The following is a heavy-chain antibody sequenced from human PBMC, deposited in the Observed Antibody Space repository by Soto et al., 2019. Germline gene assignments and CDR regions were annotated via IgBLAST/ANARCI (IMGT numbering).Heavy chain of an antibody. Sequence: GGSLRLSCAASGFTVSSNYMSWVRQAPGKGLEWVSVIYSGGSTYYADSVKGRFTISRDNSKNTLYLQMNSLRAEDTALYYCIRVRYFDNDRLYWGQGTLVTVSS. D-gene: IGHD3-9*01. CDR3: IRVRYFDNDRLY. CDR2: IYSGGST. CDR1: GFTVSSNY. V-gene: IGHV3-53*01. J-gene: IGHJ4*02.